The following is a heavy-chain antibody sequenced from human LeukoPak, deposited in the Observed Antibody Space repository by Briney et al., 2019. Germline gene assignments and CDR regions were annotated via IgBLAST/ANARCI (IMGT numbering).Heavy chain of an antibody. V-gene: IGHV4-38-2*01. J-gene: IGHJ4*02. Sequence: PSETLSLTCAVSGYSISSGYYWGWIRQPPGKGLEWIGSIYHSGSTYYNPSLKSRVTISVDTSKNQFSLKLSSVTAADTAVYYCARHMNRPAKFPSAIDYWGQGTLVTVSS. CDR2: IYHSGST. CDR3: ARHMNRPAKFPSAIDY. D-gene: IGHD6-25*01. CDR1: GYSISSGYY.